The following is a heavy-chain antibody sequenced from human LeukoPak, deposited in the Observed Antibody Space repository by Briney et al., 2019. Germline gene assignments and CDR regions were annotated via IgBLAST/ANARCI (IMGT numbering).Heavy chain of an antibody. D-gene: IGHD6-13*01. CDR3: AGSGIAAIRGYYFDY. CDR1: GFTFSGYA. V-gene: IGHV3-23*01. J-gene: IGHJ4*02. Sequence: PGGSLRLSCAASGFTFSGYAMSWVRQAPGKGLEWVSAISGSGGSTYYADSVKGRFTISRDNSKNTLYLQMNSLRAEDTAVYYCAGSGIAAIRGYYFDYWGQGTLVTVSS. CDR2: ISGSGGST.